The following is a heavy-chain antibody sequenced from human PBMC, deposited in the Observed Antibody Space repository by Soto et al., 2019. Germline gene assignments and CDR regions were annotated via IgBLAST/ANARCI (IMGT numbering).Heavy chain of an antibody. V-gene: IGHV3-48*01. CDR3: AREGDSSGWYNWFDP. CDR2: ISSSSSTI. Sequence: EVQLVESGGGLVQPGGSLRLSCAASGFTFSSYSMNWVRQAPGKGLEWVSYISSSSSTIYYADSVKGRFTISRDNAKNSLYLQMNSLRAEDTAVYYCAREGDSSGWYNWFDPWGQGTLVTVSS. D-gene: IGHD3-22*01. CDR1: GFTFSSYS. J-gene: IGHJ5*02.